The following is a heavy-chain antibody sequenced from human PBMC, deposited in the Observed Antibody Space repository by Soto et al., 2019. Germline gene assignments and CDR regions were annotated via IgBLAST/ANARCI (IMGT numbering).Heavy chain of an antibody. D-gene: IGHD1-26*01. Sequence: QVQLQQWGAGLLKPSETLSLTCAVYGGSFSGYFWTWVRQSPGKGLEWIGEINHSGSTNYNPSLKSRVNMSVDTSKNQFSLKLMSVTAADTAVYYCAREKVGATIGHYWGQGTLVTVSS. CDR2: INHSGST. CDR3: AREKVGATIGHY. CDR1: GGSFSGYF. V-gene: IGHV4-34*01. J-gene: IGHJ4*02.